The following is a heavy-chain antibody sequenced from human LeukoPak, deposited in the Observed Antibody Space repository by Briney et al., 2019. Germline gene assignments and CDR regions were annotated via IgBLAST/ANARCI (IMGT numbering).Heavy chain of an antibody. CDR3: AHRRGDSGLGGSDY. J-gene: IGHJ4*02. D-gene: IGHD4-17*01. Sequence: ESGLTLMNPTQTLTLTCTFSGFSLSPSGGGVAWIRQPPGKALEWLAIIYRDDDKRYSPSLKSRRTITKDTSKNQVVLIMTNMDPVDTATYYCAHRRGDSGLGGSDYSGQGTLVTVSA. V-gene: IGHV2-5*02. CDR1: GFSLSPSGGG. CDR2: IYRDDDK.